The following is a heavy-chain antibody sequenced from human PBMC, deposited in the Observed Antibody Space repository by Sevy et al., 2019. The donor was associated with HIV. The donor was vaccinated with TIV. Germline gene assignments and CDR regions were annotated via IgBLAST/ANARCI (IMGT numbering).Heavy chain of an antibody. Sequence: ASVKVSCKASGGTFSSYAIHWVRQAPGQGLEWMGGIIPIFGTTNYAQKFQGRVTITADESTSTSNMELSSLRSEDTAVYYCAREVTMIRGGGYYFDYWGQGTLVTVSS. CDR1: GGTFSSYA. CDR3: AREVTMIRGGGYYFDY. D-gene: IGHD3-22*01. V-gene: IGHV1-69*13. CDR2: IIPIFGTT. J-gene: IGHJ4*02.